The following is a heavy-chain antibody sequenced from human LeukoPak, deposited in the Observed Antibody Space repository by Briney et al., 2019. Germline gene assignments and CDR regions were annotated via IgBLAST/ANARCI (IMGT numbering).Heavy chain of an antibody. CDR3: ARAVGGGSYSGY. Sequence: PSETLSLTCTVSGGSISSGGYYWSWIRQPPGKGLEWIGYIYHSGSTYYNPSLKSRVTISVDTSKNQFSLKLSSVTAADTAVYYCARAVGGGSYSGYWGQGTLVTVSS. CDR1: GGSISSGGYY. J-gene: IGHJ4*02. CDR2: IYHSGST. V-gene: IGHV4-30-2*01. D-gene: IGHD1-26*01.